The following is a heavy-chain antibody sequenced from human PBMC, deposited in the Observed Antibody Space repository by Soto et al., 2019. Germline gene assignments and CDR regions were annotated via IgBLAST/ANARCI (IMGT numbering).Heavy chain of an antibody. D-gene: IGHD6-19*01. CDR1: GFTFSSYS. V-gene: IGHV4-34*01. CDR3: ARPTRQWLGLRYYYGMDV. J-gene: IGHJ6*02. Sequence: GSLRLSCAASGFTFSSYSMNWVRQPPGKGLEWIGEINHSGSTNYNPSLKSRVTISVDTSKNQFSLKLSSVTAADTAVYYCARPTRQWLGLRYYYGMDVWGQGTTVTVSS. CDR2: INHSGST.